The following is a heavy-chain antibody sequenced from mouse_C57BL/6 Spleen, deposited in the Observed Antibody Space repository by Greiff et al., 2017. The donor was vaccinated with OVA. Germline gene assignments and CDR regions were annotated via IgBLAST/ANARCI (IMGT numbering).Heavy chain of an antibody. V-gene: IGHV6-3*01. CDR2: IRLKSDNYAT. J-gene: IGHJ2*01. Sequence: EVKLVESGGGLVQPGGSMKLSCVASGFTFSNYWMNWVRQSPEKGLEWVAQIRLKSDNYATHYAESVKGRFTISRDDSKSSVYLQMNNLRAEDTGIYYCTGLGRGYFDYWGQGTTLTVSS. CDR1: GFTFSNYW. D-gene: IGHD4-1*01. CDR3: TGLGRGYFDY.